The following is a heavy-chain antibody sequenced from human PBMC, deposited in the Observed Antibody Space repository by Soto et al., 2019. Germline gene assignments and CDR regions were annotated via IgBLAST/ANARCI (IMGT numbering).Heavy chain of an antibody. D-gene: IGHD2-2*01. V-gene: IGHV3-23*01. J-gene: IGHJ3*02. CDR3: ARWGGCSSTSCPDAFDI. CDR1: GFTFSSYA. CDR2: ISGSGGST. Sequence: GGSLRLSCAPSGFTFSSYAMSWVRQAPGKGLEWVSAISGSGGSTYYADSVKGRFTISRDNSKNTLYLQMNSLRAEDTAVYFCARWGGCSSTSCPDAFDIWGQGTMVTVSS.